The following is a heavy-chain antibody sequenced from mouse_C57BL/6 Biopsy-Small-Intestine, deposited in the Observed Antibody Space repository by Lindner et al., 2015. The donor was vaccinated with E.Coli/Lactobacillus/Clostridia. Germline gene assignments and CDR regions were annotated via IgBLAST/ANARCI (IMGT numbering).Heavy chain of an antibody. V-gene: IGHV1-42*01. CDR3: ARSYDYYDY. CDR1: GYSFTGYY. J-gene: IGHJ2*01. Sequence: VQLQESGPELVKPGASVKISCKASGYSFTGYYMNWVKQSPEKSLEWIGEINPGTGGTTYNQKFKAKATLTVDKSSSTAYMQLRSLTSEDSAVYYCARSYDYYDYWGQGTTLAVSS. D-gene: IGHD2-3*01. CDR2: INPGTGGT.